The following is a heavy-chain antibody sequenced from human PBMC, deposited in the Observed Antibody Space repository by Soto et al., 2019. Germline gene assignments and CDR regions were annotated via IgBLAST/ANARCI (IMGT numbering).Heavy chain of an antibody. D-gene: IGHD2-15*01. CDR2: INPNSGDT. CDR1: GYTFTGDY. J-gene: IGHJ4*02. CDR3: AREKDCSGGSCSLDY. Sequence: ASVKVSCKASGYTFTGDYMHWVRQAPGQGLEWMGWINPNSGDTHYGQKFQGGVTMTRGMSISTAYMELSRLRSDDTAVYYCAREKDCSGGSCSLDYWGQGTLVTVSS. V-gene: IGHV1-2*02.